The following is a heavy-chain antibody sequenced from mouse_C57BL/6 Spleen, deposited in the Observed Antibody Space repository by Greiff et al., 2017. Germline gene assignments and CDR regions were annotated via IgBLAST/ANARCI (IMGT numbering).Heavy chain of an antibody. CDR3: ARDYYGSSYVPWYFDV. CDR1: GYTFTSYW. Sequence: VQLQQSGAELVKPGASVKMSCKASGYTFTSYWITWVKQRPGQGLEWIGDIYPGSGSTNYNEKFKSKATLTVDTSSSTAYMQLSSLTSEDSAVYYCARDYYGSSYVPWYFDVWGTGTTVTVSS. D-gene: IGHD1-1*01. CDR2: IYPGSGST. J-gene: IGHJ1*03. V-gene: IGHV1-55*01.